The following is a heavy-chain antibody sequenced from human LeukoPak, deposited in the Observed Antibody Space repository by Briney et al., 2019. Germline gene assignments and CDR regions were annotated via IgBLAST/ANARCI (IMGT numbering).Heavy chain of an antibody. CDR2: ISYDGSNK. Sequence: GGSLRLSCAASGFTFSSYGMHWVRQAPGKGLEWVAVISYDGSNKYYADSVKGRFTISRDNSKNTLYLQMNSLRAEDTAVYYCASLLERDIVPSMDYYYGMDVWGQGTTVTVSS. CDR3: ASLLERDIVPSMDYYYGMDV. V-gene: IGHV3-30*03. J-gene: IGHJ6*02. CDR1: GFTFSSYG. D-gene: IGHD2-8*01.